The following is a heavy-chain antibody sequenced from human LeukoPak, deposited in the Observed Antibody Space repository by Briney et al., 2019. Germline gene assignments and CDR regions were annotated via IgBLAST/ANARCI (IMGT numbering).Heavy chain of an antibody. V-gene: IGHV1-18*01. Sequence: ASVKVSCKASGYTFTSYGISWVRQAPGQGLEWMGWISAYNGNTNYAQKLQGRVTMTTDTSTSTAYMELGSLRSDDTAVYYCARDREVLRYFDWLSTTDDYWGQGTLVTVSS. J-gene: IGHJ4*02. D-gene: IGHD3-9*01. CDR2: ISAYNGNT. CDR1: GYTFTSYG. CDR3: ARDREVLRYFDWLSTTDDY.